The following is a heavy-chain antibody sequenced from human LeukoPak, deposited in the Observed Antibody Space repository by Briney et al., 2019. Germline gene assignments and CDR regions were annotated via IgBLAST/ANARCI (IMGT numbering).Heavy chain of an antibody. CDR1: GFTFSSYS. Sequence: GGSLRLSCAASGFTFSSYSINWVRQAPGKGLEWVSSISSSSSYIYYADSVKGRFTISRDNAKNSLYLQMNSLRAEDTAVYYCARDLGAQSYYDFWSGSSAYYFDYWGQGTLVTVSS. V-gene: IGHV3-21*01. J-gene: IGHJ4*02. D-gene: IGHD3-3*01. CDR2: ISSSSSYI. CDR3: ARDLGAQSYYDFWSGSSAYYFDY.